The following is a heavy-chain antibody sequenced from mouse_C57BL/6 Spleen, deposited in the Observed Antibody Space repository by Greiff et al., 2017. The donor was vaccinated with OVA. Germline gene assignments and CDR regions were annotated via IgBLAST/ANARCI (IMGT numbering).Heavy chain of an antibody. CDR1: GFTFSDYY. D-gene: IGHD1-1*01. CDR3: ARQDYSRSPYWYFDV. J-gene: IGHJ1*03. Sequence: EVKLVESGGGLVQPGGSLKLSCAASGFTFSDYYMYWVRQTPGKRLEWVAYISNGGGSTYYPDTVKGRFTISSDNAKNTLYLQMSRLKSEDTAMYYCARQDYSRSPYWYFDVWGTGTTLTVSS. CDR2: ISNGGGST. V-gene: IGHV5-12*01.